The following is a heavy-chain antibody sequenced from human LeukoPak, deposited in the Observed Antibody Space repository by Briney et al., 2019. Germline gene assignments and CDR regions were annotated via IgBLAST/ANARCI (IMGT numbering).Heavy chain of an antibody. J-gene: IGHJ4*02. CDR3: ARDLRPYCSGGSCYLGFY. Sequence: GASVKVSCKDSGYTFTSYGISSVRQAPGQGLEWMGWISAYNGNTNYAQKLQGRVTMTTDTSTSTAYMELRSLRSDDTAVYYCARDLRPYCSGGSCYLGFYWGQGTLVTVSS. D-gene: IGHD2-15*01. CDR2: ISAYNGNT. CDR1: GYTFTSYG. V-gene: IGHV1-18*01.